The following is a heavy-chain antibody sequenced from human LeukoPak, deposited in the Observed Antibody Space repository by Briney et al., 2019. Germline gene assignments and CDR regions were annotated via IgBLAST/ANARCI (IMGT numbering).Heavy chain of an antibody. CDR2: FDPEDGET. V-gene: IGHV1-24*01. D-gene: IGHD3-10*01. CDR1: GYTLTELS. Sequence: ASVKVSCKVSGYTLTELSMHWVRQAPGKGLEWMGGFDPEDGETIYARKFQGRVTMTEDTSTDTAYMELSSLRSEDTAVYYCASNRFGDEPLDWFDPWGQGTLVTVSS. J-gene: IGHJ5*02. CDR3: ASNRFGDEPLDWFDP.